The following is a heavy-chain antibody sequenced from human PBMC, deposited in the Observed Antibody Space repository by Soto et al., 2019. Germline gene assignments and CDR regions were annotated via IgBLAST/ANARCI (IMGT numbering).Heavy chain of an antibody. CDR2: IYYAGST. Sequence: PSETLSLTCTVSGGSISSYYWSWFRQPPGKGLEWIGYIYYAGSTSYNPSLKSRVSISLETSKKQFSLKLSSVTAADTAVYYCAREDSSGYIDYWGQGTLVTV. D-gene: IGHD6-19*01. CDR1: GGSISSYY. J-gene: IGHJ4*02. V-gene: IGHV4-59*12. CDR3: AREDSSGYIDY.